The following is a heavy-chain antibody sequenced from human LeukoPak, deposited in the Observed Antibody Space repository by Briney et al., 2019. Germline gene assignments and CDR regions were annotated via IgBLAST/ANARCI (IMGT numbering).Heavy chain of an antibody. CDR3: ARGESFAFDV. J-gene: IGHJ3*01. CDR2: ISRAGDRT. Sequence: GGPLRLSCVGSGFIFSSYDMGWVRQAPGKGLEWVSSISRAGDRTYYEDSVKGRFTISRDNSRNTMYLQMNSLRAEDTAVYYCARGESFAFDVWGQGTMVTVSS. CDR1: GFIFSSYD. V-gene: IGHV3-23*01.